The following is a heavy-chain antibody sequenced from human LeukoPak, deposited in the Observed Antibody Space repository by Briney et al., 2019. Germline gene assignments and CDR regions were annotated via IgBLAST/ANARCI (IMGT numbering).Heavy chain of an antibody. J-gene: IGHJ4*02. D-gene: IGHD2-15*01. CDR3: ARDSGYCSGGTCNHFDY. CDR2: INSDGSST. Sequence: GGSLRLSCAASGFTFSSYWMLWVRQAPGKGLVWVSPINSDGSSTTYADSVKGRFTISRDNAKNTLYLQMNSLRAEDTAVYYCARDSGYCSGGTCNHFDYWGQGTLVTVSA. CDR1: GFTFSSYW. V-gene: IGHV3-74*01.